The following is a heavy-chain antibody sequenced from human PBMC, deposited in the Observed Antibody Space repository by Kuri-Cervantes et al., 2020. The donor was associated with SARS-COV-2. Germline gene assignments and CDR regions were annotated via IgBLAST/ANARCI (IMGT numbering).Heavy chain of an antibody. CDR3: ARDRELGTRGTNWFDP. J-gene: IGHJ5*02. Sequence: GGSLRLSCAASGFTFSSYWMSWVRQAPGKGLEWVANIKQDGSEKYYVDSVKGRFTISRDNAKNSLYLQMNSLRAEDTAVYYCARDRELGTRGTNWFDPWGQGTLDTVSS. V-gene: IGHV3-7*01. D-gene: IGHD7-27*01. CDR2: IKQDGSEK. CDR1: GFTFSSYW.